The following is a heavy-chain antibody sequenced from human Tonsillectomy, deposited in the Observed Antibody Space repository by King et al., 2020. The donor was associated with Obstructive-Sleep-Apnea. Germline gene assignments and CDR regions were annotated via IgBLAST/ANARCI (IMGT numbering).Heavy chain of an antibody. CDR1: GASISGGDYF. J-gene: IGHJ4*02. V-gene: IGHV4-30-4*01. CDR2: IYYTGST. CDR3: ARRYYYDGTGYFFDF. Sequence: LQLQESGPGLVKPSQTLSLTCSVSGASISGGDYFWSWVRQPPGKGLECIGNIYYTGSTFYNPSLKSRVTISADTSKNQFSLRLTSVTAADTAVYYCARRYYYDGTGYFFDFWGQGTLVTVSS. D-gene: IGHD3-22*01.